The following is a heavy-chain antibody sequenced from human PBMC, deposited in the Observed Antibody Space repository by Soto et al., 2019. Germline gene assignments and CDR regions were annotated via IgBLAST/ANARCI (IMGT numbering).Heavy chain of an antibody. Sequence: PGGSLRLSCAASGFTFDDYAMHWVRQAPGKGLEWVSGISWNSGSIGYADSVKGRFTISRDNAKNSLYLQMNSLRAEDTALYYCAKDILYSLYYYMDVWGKGTTVTVSS. J-gene: IGHJ6*03. V-gene: IGHV3-9*01. CDR2: ISWNSGSI. CDR3: AKDILYSLYYYMDV. D-gene: IGHD2-15*01. CDR1: GFTFDDYA.